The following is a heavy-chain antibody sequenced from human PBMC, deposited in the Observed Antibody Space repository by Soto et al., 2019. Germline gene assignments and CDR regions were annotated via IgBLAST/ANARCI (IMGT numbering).Heavy chain of an antibody. CDR1: GGYMSSYY. V-gene: IGHV4-59*01. CDR3: ARGGPGYCYDSSGSVPYYFDY. D-gene: IGHD3-22*01. J-gene: IGHJ4*02. Sequence: ELQSVTATDSGGYMSSYYGLWIRQPPGKGLEVIGYIYYSGSTNYNPSLKSRVTISVDTSKNQFSLKLSSVTDADTAVYYCARGGPGYCYDSSGSVPYYFDYWGQGTLVT. CDR2: IYYSGST.